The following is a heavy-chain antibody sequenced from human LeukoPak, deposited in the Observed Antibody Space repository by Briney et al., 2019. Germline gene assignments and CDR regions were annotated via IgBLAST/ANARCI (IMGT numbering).Heavy chain of an antibody. CDR1: GYSFTDYY. CDR2: INTKTGRT. Sequence: ASVKVSCKTSGYSFTDYYIHWVRQAPGQGLEWMGWINTKTGRTSSARKFQGRVTMTRDPSITTVYMDMAWLTSDDTAIYFCARADFIDAGPYLIGPWGQGTLVTVSS. D-gene: IGHD3-3*01. CDR3: ARADFIDAGPYLIGP. J-gene: IGHJ5*02. V-gene: IGHV1-2*02.